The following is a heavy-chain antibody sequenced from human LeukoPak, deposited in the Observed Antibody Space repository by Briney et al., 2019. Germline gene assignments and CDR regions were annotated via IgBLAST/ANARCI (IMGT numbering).Heavy chain of an antibody. J-gene: IGHJ5*02. Sequence: GGSLRLSCAASGLTVSSNYMSWVRQAPGKGLEWVSVIYAGGSTYYADSVKGRFTMSRDNSKNTLYLQINSLRAENTAVYYCARGLTYYDILTGYYLGNWFDPWGQGTLVTVSS. CDR2: IYAGGST. V-gene: IGHV3-66*01. CDR3: ARGLTYYDILTGYYLGNWFDP. D-gene: IGHD3-9*01. CDR1: GLTVSSNY.